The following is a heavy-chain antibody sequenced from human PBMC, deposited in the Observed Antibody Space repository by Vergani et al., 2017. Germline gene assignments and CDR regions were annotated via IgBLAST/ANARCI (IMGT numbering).Heavy chain of an antibody. CDR2: IKQDGSEK. D-gene: IGHD2-21*02. CDR1: GFTFSSYW. J-gene: IGHJ3*02. CDR3: ARGGDRVLGAVDI. Sequence: EVQLVESGGGLVQPGGSLRLSCAASGFTFSSYWMSWVRQAPGKGLEWVANIKQDGSEKYYVDSVKGRFTISRDNAKNSLYLQMNSLRAEDKAVYYCARGGDRVLGAVDIGGQGTMVTVSS. V-gene: IGHV3-7*01.